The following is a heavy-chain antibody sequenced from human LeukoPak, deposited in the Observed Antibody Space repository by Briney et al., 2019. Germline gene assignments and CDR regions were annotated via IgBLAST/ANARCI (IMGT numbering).Heavy chain of an antibody. CDR1: GFTFSSYS. CDR2: VSGNGGST. Sequence: PGGSLRLSCAASGFTFSSYSMNWVRQAPGKGLEWVSTVSGNGGSTFYADSVKGRFTISRDNSKNTLYLQMSSLRAEDTAVYYCAKDRATVIAFFDYWGQGTLVTVSS. V-gene: IGHV3-23*01. D-gene: IGHD2-21*01. CDR3: AKDRATVIAFFDY. J-gene: IGHJ4*02.